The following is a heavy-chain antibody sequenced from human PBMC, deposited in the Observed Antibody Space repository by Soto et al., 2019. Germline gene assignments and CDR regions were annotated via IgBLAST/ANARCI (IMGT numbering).Heavy chain of an antibody. CDR1: GFTFRSYA. Sequence: PGGSLRLSCAAAGFTFRSYAMSWVRQAPGKGLEWVSAISGSGGSTYYADSVKGRFTISRDNSKNTLYLQMNSLRAEDTAVYYCAKENSGSPPHSGMDVWGQGTTVTVSS. V-gene: IGHV3-23*01. CDR2: ISGSGGST. CDR3: AKENSGSPPHSGMDV. J-gene: IGHJ6*02. D-gene: IGHD1-26*01.